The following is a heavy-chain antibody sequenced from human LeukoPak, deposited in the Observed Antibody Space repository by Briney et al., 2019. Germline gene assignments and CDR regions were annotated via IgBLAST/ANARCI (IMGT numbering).Heavy chain of an antibody. Sequence: GGSLRLSCAASGFTFSSYWTSWVRQAPGKGLEWVANIKQDGSEKYYVDSVKGRFTISRDNAKNSLYLQMNSLKAEDTAIYYCAREVGTPQAFDIWGQGTMVTVSS. CDR1: GFTFSSYW. CDR3: AREVGTPQAFDI. J-gene: IGHJ3*02. CDR2: IKQDGSEK. V-gene: IGHV3-7*01. D-gene: IGHD1-26*01.